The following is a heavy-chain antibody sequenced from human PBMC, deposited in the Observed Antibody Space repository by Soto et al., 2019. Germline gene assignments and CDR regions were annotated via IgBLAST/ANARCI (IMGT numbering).Heavy chain of an antibody. J-gene: IGHJ6*02. V-gene: IGHV1-18*01. CDR1: GYSFSSYG. D-gene: IGHD3-22*01. CDR3: ARGGYYDSSGARNYHYYGMDV. CDR2: ISPNNDDT. Sequence: ASVKVSCKASGYSFSSYGITWVRQAPGQGLEWLGWISPNNDDTKYAQRLQGRVTMTTDTSTRTAYMYIRGLRSDDTAIYYCARGGYYDSSGARNYHYYGMDVWGQGTTVTVSS.